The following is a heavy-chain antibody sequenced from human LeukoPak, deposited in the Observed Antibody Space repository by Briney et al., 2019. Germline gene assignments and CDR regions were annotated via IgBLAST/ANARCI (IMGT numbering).Heavy chain of an antibody. Sequence: GASVKVSCKASGYTFSSYDINWVRQATGQGLEWMGWMNPNSGNTGYAQKFQGRVTMTRNTSISTAYMELSSLRSEDTAVYYCARVSMVRGAAPYNWFDPWRQGTLVTVSS. J-gene: IGHJ5*02. V-gene: IGHV1-8*01. CDR2: MNPNSGNT. CDR3: ARVSMVRGAAPYNWFDP. CDR1: GYTFSSYD. D-gene: IGHD3-10*01.